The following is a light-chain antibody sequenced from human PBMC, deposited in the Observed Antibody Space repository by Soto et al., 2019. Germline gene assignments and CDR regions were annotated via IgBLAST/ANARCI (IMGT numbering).Light chain of an antibody. CDR3: AAWDGSLNHIL. V-gene: IGLV1-44*01. Sequence: QSVLTQPPSASGTPGQGVAISCSGSSSNMGSNTVNWYQHLPGTAPKLLIYNDNQRPSGVPDRFFGSKSATSASLAITGLQSEDEADYYCAAWDGSLNHILFGGGTKLTVL. CDR2: NDN. CDR1: SSNMGSNT. J-gene: IGLJ2*01.